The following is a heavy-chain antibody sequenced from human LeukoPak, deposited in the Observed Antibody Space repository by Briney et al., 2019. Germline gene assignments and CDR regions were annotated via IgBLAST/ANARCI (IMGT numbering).Heavy chain of an antibody. CDR2: ISSSSSYI. CDR3: ASHEEWELLYDSDY. Sequence: SGGSLRPSCAASGFTFSSYSMNWVRQAPGKGLEWVSSISSSSSYIYYADSVKGRFTISRDNAKNSLYLQMNSLRAEDTAVYYCASHEEWELLYDSDYWSQGTLVTVSS. V-gene: IGHV3-21*01. J-gene: IGHJ4*02. D-gene: IGHD1-26*01. CDR1: GFTFSSYS.